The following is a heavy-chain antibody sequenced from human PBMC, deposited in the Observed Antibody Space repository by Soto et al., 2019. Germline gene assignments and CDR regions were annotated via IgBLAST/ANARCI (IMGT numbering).Heavy chain of an antibody. J-gene: IGHJ4*02. CDR3: AHMSRGWQYYFTH. CDR1: GFSLSTRGMG. Sequence: QITLKESGPTLVKPTQTLTLTCNFTGFSLSTRGMGVGWIRQPPGKALEWVALIYWDGDKWYSPSLKNRVIVTEDTPKNQVVLTMTNMDPVDTATYYCAHMSRGWQYYFTHWGQGTLVTVSS. V-gene: IGHV2-5*02. CDR2: IYWDGDK. D-gene: IGHD6-19*01.